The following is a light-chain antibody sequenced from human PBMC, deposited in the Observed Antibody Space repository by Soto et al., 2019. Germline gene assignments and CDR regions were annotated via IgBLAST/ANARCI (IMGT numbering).Light chain of an antibody. CDR3: CSYAGSTTWV. V-gene: IGLV2-23*01. Sequence: QSALTQPASVSGSPGQSITISCSGTSSDVGTYNVVSWYQQHPGKAPKVMIYEGGQRPSGVSNRFSGSKSGNTASLTISGLQAEAEADYYCCSYAGSTTWVFGGGTKLTVL. J-gene: IGLJ3*02. CDR1: SSDVGTYNV. CDR2: EGG.